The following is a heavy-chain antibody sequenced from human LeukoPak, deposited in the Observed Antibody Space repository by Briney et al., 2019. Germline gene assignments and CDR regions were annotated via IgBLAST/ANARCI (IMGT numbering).Heavy chain of an antibody. CDR1: GGSIYSYY. V-gene: IGHV4-4*08. J-gene: IGHJ5*02. CDR3: VRREGYSSSPLGS. D-gene: IGHD2-15*01. Sequence: SETLSLTCTVSGGSIYSYYWTWIRQPPGKGLEWIGYIHPSGSIHYNPSVRSRVTMSLDTSKNQFSFNLTSVTAADTAVYYCVRREGYSSSPLGSWGQGTLVTVSS. CDR2: IHPSGSI.